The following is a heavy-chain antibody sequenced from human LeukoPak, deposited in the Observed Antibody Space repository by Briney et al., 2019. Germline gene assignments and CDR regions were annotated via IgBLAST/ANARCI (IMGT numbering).Heavy chain of an antibody. Sequence: GASVKVSCKASGYTFTGYYMHWVRQAPGQGLEWMGWINPNSGGTNYAQKFQGRVTMTRDTSISIAYMELSRLRSDDTAVYYCARSLAAAGPDFDYWGQGTLVTVSS. CDR3: ARSLAAAGPDFDY. V-gene: IGHV1-2*02. J-gene: IGHJ4*02. D-gene: IGHD6-13*01. CDR1: GYTFTGYY. CDR2: INPNSGGT.